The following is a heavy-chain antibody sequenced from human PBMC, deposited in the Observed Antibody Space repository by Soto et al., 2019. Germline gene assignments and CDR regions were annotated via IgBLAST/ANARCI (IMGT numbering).Heavy chain of an antibody. V-gene: IGHV1-2*02. Sequence: ASVKGSCKASGNTLTGYYMHWGRQAPGQGLEWMGCINPKNGDTYYAQKFQGRVTLTRDTSVSTAHMELSRLRSDDTAVYYCARASAGYSSFALDDWVQGTTVT. CDR3: ARASAGYSSFALDD. CDR1: GNTLTGYY. J-gene: IGHJ6*02. D-gene: IGHD6-13*01. CDR2: INPKNGDT.